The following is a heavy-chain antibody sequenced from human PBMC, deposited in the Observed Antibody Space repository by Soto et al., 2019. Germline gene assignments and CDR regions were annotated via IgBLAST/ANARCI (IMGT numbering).Heavy chain of an antibody. CDR1: GFTVNSHA. D-gene: IGHD5-12*01. CDR2: ISGSGDGT. J-gene: IGHJ4*02. Sequence: GGPLRLSCAASGFTVNSHAMSWVRQAPGKGLGSVASISGSGDGTYYGDSVKGRFTISRDSSKNTLYLQMNSLRAEDTAVYYCAKDRRRNIVATPYDYWGQGTLVTVSS. V-gene: IGHV3-23*01. CDR3: AKDRRRNIVATPYDY.